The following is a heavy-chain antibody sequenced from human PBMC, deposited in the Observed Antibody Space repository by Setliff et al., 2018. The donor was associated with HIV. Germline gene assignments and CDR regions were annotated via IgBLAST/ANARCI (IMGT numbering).Heavy chain of an antibody. CDR3: ARSRGSNWPPNWFDP. D-gene: IGHD6-13*01. V-gene: IGHV1-8*02. Sequence: ASVKVSCKASGYTFTNYDINWVRQAPGQGLEWMGWMNPNSGNTGYAQKFQGRVTMTRNTSIRTAYMELSSLRAEDTAVYYCARSRGSNWPPNWFDPWGQGTLVTVSS. CDR1: GYTFTNYD. J-gene: IGHJ5*02. CDR2: MNPNSGNT.